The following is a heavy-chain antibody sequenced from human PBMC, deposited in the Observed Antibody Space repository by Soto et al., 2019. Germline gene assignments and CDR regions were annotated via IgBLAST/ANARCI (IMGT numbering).Heavy chain of an antibody. D-gene: IGHD1-1*01. J-gene: IGHJ4*02. CDR3: AKDRNDPRDQFHY. CDR2: IRTNRKGK. CDR1: AFTLSTYA. V-gene: IGHV3-23*01. Sequence: AGSMRLSCPPSAFTLSTYAISWVRQAPGKGLGWESVIRTNRKGKYKADAVRCRFTISRNNSKNTILLHMDRLRAEDTAVYYCAKDRNDPRDQFHYWGQGTLVTVSS.